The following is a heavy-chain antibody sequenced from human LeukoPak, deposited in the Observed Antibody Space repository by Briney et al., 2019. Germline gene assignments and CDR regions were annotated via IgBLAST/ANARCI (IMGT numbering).Heavy chain of an antibody. CDR3: VRGGKDGDYVGRPLDY. CDR2: MNWNGGST. Sequence: GGSLRLSGAASGFTLEDYGMSGVRHAPGGGGEWVSAMNWNGGSTGSAESVKSRFTISRDKDKNSLYMQMTRLRAEDTALYYCVRGGKDGDYVGRPLDYWGQGTLVTVSS. V-gene: IGHV3-20*04. CDR1: GFTLEDYG. J-gene: IGHJ4*02. D-gene: IGHD4-17*01.